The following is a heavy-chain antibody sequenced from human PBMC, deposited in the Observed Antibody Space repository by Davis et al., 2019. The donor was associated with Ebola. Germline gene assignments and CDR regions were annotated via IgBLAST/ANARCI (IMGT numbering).Heavy chain of an antibody. J-gene: IGHJ4*02. V-gene: IGHV1-69*04. CDR2: IIPILGIA. CDR1: GGTFSSYA. Sequence: SVKVSCKASGGTFSSYAISWVRQAPGQGLEWMGRIIPILGIANYAQKFQGRVTIPADKSTSTAYMELSSLRSEDTAVYYCARDLGAVAGTWGGDYWGQGTLVTVSS. D-gene: IGHD6-19*01. CDR3: ARDLGAVAGTWGGDY.